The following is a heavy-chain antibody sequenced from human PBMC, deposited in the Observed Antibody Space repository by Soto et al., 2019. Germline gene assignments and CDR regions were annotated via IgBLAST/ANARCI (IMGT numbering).Heavy chain of an antibody. V-gene: IGHV4-38-2*01. D-gene: IGHD3-10*01. CDR2: IYHNGRI. CDR1: GFSISSGYY. Sequence: SETLSLTCAVSGFSISSGYYWVWIRQPPGKGLEWIATIYHNGRIYYNPSLKSRVTLSLDMPKNQFSLRLTSVTAADTAIYYCARQGGVSGNYVGYFDSWGQGNLVTVSS. J-gene: IGHJ4*02. CDR3: ARQGGVSGNYVGYFDS.